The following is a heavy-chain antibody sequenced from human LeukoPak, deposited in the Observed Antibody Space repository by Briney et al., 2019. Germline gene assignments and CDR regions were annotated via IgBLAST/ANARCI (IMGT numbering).Heavy chain of an antibody. CDR1: GGSISSSSYY. CDR2: IYYSGST. V-gene: IGHV4-39*01. CDR3: ARLYDFWSGSLLGAFDI. Sequence: PSETLSLTCTVSGGSISSSSYYWGWIRQPPGKGLEWIGSIYYSGSTYYNPSLKSRVTISVDTSKNQFSLKLSSVTAADTAVYCCARLYDFWSGSLLGAFDIWGQGTMVTVSS. J-gene: IGHJ3*02. D-gene: IGHD3-3*01.